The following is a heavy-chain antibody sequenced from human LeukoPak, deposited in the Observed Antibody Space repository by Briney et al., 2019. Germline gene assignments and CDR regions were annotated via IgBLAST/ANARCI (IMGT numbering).Heavy chain of an antibody. CDR3: ARGRAFDI. V-gene: IGHV4-34*01. CDR2: INHSGST. J-gene: IGHJ3*02. CDR1: GGSFRGYY. Sequence: SETLSLTCAVYGGSFRGYYWSWIPHPPGKGLEWIGEINHSGSTNYNPSLKSRVTISVDTSKNQFSLKLSSVTAADTAVYYCARGRAFDIWGQGTMVTVSS.